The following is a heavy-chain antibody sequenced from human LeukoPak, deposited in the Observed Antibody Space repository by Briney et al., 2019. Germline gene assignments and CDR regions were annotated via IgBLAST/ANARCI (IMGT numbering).Heavy chain of an antibody. V-gene: IGHV4-34*01. D-gene: IGHD6-19*01. CDR2: INHSGST. Sequence: PSETLSLTCAVYGGSFSGYYWSWVRQPPGKGLEWIGEINHSGSTNYNPSLKSRVTISVDTSKNQFSLKLCSVTAADTAVYYCARGCPAVAGTLEGMDVWGQGTTVTVSS. J-gene: IGHJ6*02. CDR3: ARGCPAVAGTLEGMDV. CDR1: GGSFSGYY.